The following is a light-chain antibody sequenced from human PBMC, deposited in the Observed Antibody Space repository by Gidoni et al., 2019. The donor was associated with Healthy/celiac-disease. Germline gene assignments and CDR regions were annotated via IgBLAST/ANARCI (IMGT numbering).Light chain of an antibody. CDR1: QSISSY. CDR2: AAS. J-gene: IGKJ1*01. CDR3: QQSYSTLWT. Sequence: ETQMTQSPSSLSASVEDRVTITCRASQSISSYLNWYQQKPGKAPKLLIYAASSLQSGVPSRFSGSGSGTDFTLSISSLQPEDFATYYCQQSYSTLWTFGQGTKVEIK. V-gene: IGKV1-39*01.